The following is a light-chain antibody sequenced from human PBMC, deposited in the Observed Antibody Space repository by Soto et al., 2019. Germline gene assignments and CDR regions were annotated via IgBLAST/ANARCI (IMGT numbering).Light chain of an antibody. V-gene: IGLV2-11*01. CDR1: SSDVGRYNY. CDR2: DVS. Sequence: QSVLTQPRSVSGSPGQSVTISCTGSSSDVGRYNYVSWYQQYPGKAPKLMIYDVSQRPSGVPDRFSGSKSGNTASLTISGLQAEDEADYYCSSYTSSSTRVFGTGTKLTVL. J-gene: IGLJ1*01. CDR3: SSYTSSSTRV.